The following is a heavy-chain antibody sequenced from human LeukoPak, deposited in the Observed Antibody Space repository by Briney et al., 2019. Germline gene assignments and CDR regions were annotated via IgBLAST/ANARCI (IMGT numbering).Heavy chain of an antibody. CDR2: IYTSGST. Sequence: SETLSLTCTVSGGSISSYYWSWIRQPAGKGLEWIGRIYTSGSTNYNPSLKSRVTISVDTSKNQFSLKLSSVTAADTAVYYCARVTVNIVATTAHYYFDYWGQGTLVTVSS. V-gene: IGHV4-4*07. CDR1: GGSISSYY. D-gene: IGHD5-12*01. J-gene: IGHJ4*02. CDR3: ARVTVNIVATTAHYYFDY.